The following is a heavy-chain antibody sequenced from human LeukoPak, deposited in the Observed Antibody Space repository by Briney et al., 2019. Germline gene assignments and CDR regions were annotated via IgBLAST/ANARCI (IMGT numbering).Heavy chain of an antibody. CDR3: ARDMEAMIVVVNDAFDI. CDR2: INWNGGST. D-gene: IGHD3-22*01. Sequence: GGSLRLSCAASGFTFDDYGMSWVRQAPGKGLEWVSGINWNGGSTGCADSVKGRFTISRDNAKNSLYLQMYSLRAEDTALYYCARDMEAMIVVVNDAFDIWGQGTMVTVSS. J-gene: IGHJ3*02. V-gene: IGHV3-20*04. CDR1: GFTFDDYG.